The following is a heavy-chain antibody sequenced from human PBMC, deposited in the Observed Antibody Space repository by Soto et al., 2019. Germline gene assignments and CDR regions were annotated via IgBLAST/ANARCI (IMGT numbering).Heavy chain of an antibody. CDR2: ISYDGSNK. CDR1: GFAFSSYA. V-gene: IGHV3-30-3*01. CDR3: ARDLSGSGD. Sequence: QVQLVESRGGVVQPGRSLRLSCAASGFAFSSYAMHWVRQAPGKGLEWVAVISYDGSNKYYADSVKGRFTISRDNSKNTLYLQMNSLRAEDTAVYYCARDLSGSGDWGQGTLVTVSS. D-gene: IGHD3-10*01. J-gene: IGHJ4*02.